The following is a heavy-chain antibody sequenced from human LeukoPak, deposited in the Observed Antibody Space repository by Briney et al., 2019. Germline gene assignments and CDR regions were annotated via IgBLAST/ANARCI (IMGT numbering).Heavy chain of an antibody. J-gene: IGHJ4*02. Sequence: GGSLRLSCAASGFTFSSYSMNWVRQAPGKGLEWVSSISSSSSYIYYADSVKGRFTISRDNAKNSLYLQMNSLRAEDTAVYYCARETYCSCTSCYLDYWGQGTLVTVSS. CDR2: ISSSSSYI. CDR1: GFTFSSYS. V-gene: IGHV3-21*01. D-gene: IGHD2-2*01. CDR3: ARETYCSCTSCYLDY.